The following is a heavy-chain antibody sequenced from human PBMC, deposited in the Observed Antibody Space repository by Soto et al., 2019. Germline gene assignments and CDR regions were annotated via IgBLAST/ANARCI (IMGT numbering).Heavy chain of an antibody. J-gene: IGHJ5*02. CDR2: IYYSGST. CDR1: GGSIISGGYY. CDR3: ARDLLSSTNGLAGFDP. V-gene: IGHV4-31*03. D-gene: IGHD2-8*01. Sequence: PLETLSLTCTVSGGSIISGGYYWSWIRQHPGKGLEWIGYIYYSGSTYYNPSLKSRVTISVDTSKNQFSLKLSSVTAADTAVYYCARDLLSSTNGLAGFDPWGQGTLVTVSS.